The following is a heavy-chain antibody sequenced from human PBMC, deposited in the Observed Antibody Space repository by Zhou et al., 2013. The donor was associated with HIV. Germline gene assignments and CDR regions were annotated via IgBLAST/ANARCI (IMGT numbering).Heavy chain of an antibody. CDR2: FDPEDGET. CDR1: GYTLTELS. V-gene: IGHV1-24*01. CDR3: ATSQNGYSSSWYFQDY. Sequence: QVQLVQSGAEVKKPGASVKVSCKVSGYTLTELSMHWVRQAPGKGLEWMGGFDPEDGETIYAQKFQGRVTMTEDTSTDTAYMELSSLRSEDTAVYYCATSQNGYSSSWYFQDYWGQGNPGHRLL. D-gene: IGHD6-13*01. J-gene: IGHJ4*02.